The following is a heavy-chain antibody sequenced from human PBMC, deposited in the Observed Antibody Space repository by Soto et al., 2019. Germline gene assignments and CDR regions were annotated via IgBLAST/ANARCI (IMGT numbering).Heavy chain of an antibody. V-gene: IGHV4-31*03. CDR2: IYYSGST. Sequence: QVQLQESGPGLVKPSQTLSLTCTVSGGSISTGGYYWSWIRQHPGKGLEWIGYIYYSGSTYYNPTLKSRVTISVDTSKDQFSLKLSFVTAADTAVYYCARDFTDSSGPTLGMGDWGQGTTVTVSS. J-gene: IGHJ6*02. CDR1: GGSISTGGYY. D-gene: IGHD6-19*01. CDR3: ARDFTDSSGPTLGMGD.